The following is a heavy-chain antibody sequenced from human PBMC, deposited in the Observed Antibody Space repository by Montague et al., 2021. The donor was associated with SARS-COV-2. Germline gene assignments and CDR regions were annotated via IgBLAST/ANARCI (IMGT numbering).Heavy chain of an antibody. CDR1: GGSISSYY. J-gene: IGHJ3*02. Sequence: SETLSLTCTVSGGSISSYYWSWIRQPPGKGLEWIGYIYYSGSTNYNPSLKSRVTISLDTSKNQFSPKLNSVTAADTAVYYCARGSDGPDAFDIWGQGTMVTVSS. CDR2: IYYSGST. CDR3: ARGSDGPDAFDI. D-gene: IGHD5-18*01. V-gene: IGHV4-59*01.